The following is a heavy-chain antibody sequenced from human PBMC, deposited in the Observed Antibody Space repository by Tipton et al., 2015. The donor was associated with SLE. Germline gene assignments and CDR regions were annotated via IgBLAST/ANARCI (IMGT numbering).Heavy chain of an antibody. CDR3: ARLGARGIVVVAATYYFDY. Sequence: TLSLTCAVYGGSFSGYYWSWFWQPAGKGLEWIGRIYSSGNTNYNPSLKSRVTRSVDTSNNQFSLKLSSVTAADTAVYYCARLGARGIVVVAATYYFDYWGQGTLVTVSS. J-gene: IGHJ4*02. CDR2: IYSSGNT. CDR1: GGSFSGYY. V-gene: IGHV4-59*10. D-gene: IGHD2-15*01.